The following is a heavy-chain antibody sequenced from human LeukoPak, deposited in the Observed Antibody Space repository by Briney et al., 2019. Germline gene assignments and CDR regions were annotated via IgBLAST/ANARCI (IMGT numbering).Heavy chain of an antibody. CDR1: GGSISSGDYY. D-gene: IGHD2-2*02. CDR3: ARGNIVVVPAAIQGYYYYYGMDV. V-gene: IGHV4-30-4*01. CDR2: IYYSGST. J-gene: IGHJ6*02. Sequence: SQTLSLTCTVSGGSISSGDYYWSWIRQPPGKGLEWIGYIYYSGSTYYNPSLKSRVTISVDTSKNQFSLKLSSVTAADTAVYYCARGNIVVVPAAIQGYYYYYGMDVWGQGTTVTVSS.